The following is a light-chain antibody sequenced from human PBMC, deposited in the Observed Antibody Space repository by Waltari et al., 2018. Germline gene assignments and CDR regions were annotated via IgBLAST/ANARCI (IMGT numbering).Light chain of an antibody. Sequence: DIVMTQSPDSLAVSLGERATINCKSSQSVLYSSNNKNYLAWYQHKPGQPPKLPIYWASTRESGVPDRFSGSGSGTDFTLTISSLQAEDVAVYYCQQYYSIPYTFGQGTKLEIK. V-gene: IGKV4-1*01. J-gene: IGKJ2*01. CDR1: QSVLYSSNNKNY. CDR2: WAS. CDR3: QQYYSIPYT.